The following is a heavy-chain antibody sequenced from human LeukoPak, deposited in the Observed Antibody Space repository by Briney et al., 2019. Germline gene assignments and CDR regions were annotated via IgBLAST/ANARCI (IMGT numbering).Heavy chain of an antibody. Sequence: ASVKVSCKASGYTFTSYYMHWVRQAPGQGLEWMGIINPSGGSTSYAQKFQGRVTMTKDTSTSTVYMELSSLRSEDTAVYYCARGPQSYDSSGHFDYWGQGTLVTVSS. J-gene: IGHJ4*02. D-gene: IGHD3-22*01. V-gene: IGHV1-46*01. CDR1: GYTFTSYY. CDR2: INPSGGST. CDR3: ARGPQSYDSSGHFDY.